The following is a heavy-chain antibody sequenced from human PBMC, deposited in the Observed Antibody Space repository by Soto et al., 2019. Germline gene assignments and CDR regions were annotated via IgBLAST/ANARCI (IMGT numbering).Heavy chain of an antibody. Sequence: GASVKVSCKASGYTFTNYYMHWVRQAPGQGLEWMGIINPSGGSTSYAQKFQGRVTMTRDTSTSTVYMELSSLRSEDTAAYYCARELQGEEVVAAEYYYYGMDVWGQGTTVTVSS. CDR3: ARELQGEEVVAAEYYYYGMDV. CDR1: GYTFTNYY. J-gene: IGHJ6*02. V-gene: IGHV1-46*01. CDR2: INPSGGST. D-gene: IGHD2-15*01.